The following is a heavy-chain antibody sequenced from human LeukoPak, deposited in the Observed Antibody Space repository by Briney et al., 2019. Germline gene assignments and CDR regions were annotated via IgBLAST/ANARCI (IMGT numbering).Heavy chain of an antibody. CDR1: GGSISTSSYY. V-gene: IGHV4-39*02. D-gene: IGHD6-19*01. Sequence: PSETLSLTCSVSGGSISTSSYYWGWIRQPPGKGLVWIGNIFDSGSTYYNPSLKSRVTISVDTTKNQFSLKLISVPAADTAVYYCAGAVAGEEYYFDYWGQGILVTVSS. CDR2: IFDSGST. J-gene: IGHJ4*02. CDR3: AGAVAGEEYYFDY.